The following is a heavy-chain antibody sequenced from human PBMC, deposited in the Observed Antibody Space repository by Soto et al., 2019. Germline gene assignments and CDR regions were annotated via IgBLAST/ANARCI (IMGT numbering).Heavy chain of an antibody. V-gene: IGHV4-39*01. CDR1: GDSISSSGFY. D-gene: IGHD6-19*01. CDR3: ARRQQWLAGYFDY. CDR2: IYYSGST. J-gene: IGHJ4*02. Sequence: QLQLQESGPGLVQPSETLSLICAVSGDSISSSGFYWGWIRQPPGKGLEWIGSIYYSGSTYYNPSLKSRVTISVDTSKSQFSLKMRSVTAADTAVYYCARRQQWLAGYFDYWGQGTLVTVSS.